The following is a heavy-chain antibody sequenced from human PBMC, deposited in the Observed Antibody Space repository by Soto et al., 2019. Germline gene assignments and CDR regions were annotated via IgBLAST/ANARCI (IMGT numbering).Heavy chain of an antibody. V-gene: IGHV4-31*02. D-gene: IGHD6-19*01. CDR1: GGSISGGVYC. CDR3: AREIAVAGNFDY. CDR2: IYYSGST. Sequence: PSETMSVTWTVSGGSISGGVYCCSCIRQHPGKGLEWIGYIYYSGSTYYNPSLKSRVTISVDTSKNQFSLKLSSVTAADTAVYAGAREIAVAGNFDYWGKGTLVPVSP. J-gene: IGHJ4*02.